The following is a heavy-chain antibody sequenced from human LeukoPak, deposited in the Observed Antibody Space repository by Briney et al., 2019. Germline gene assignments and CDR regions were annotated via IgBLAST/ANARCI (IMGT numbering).Heavy chain of an antibody. V-gene: IGHV4-39*01. CDR1: GGSFSGYY. CDR3: ARTEYSSSWVLWFDP. Sequence: SETLSLNCAVYGGSFSGYYWGWIRQPPGKGLEWIGSIYYSGSTYYNPSLKSRVTISVDTFKTQFSLKLSSVTAADTAVYYCARTEYSSSWVLWFDPWGQGTLVTVSS. D-gene: IGHD6-13*01. CDR2: IYYSGST. J-gene: IGHJ5*02.